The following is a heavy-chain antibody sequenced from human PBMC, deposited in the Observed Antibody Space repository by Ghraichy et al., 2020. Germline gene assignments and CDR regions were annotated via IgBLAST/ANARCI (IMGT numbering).Heavy chain of an antibody. CDR1: GFTFSAFD. Sequence: GGSLRLSCVGSGFTFSAFDLNWVRQSPGKGLDWVSYISSTSRNKFYADSVEGRFTISRDNARNTLYLQMNSLRAEDTAVYYCARASQRSSGSDDNDYWGQGTLVTVSS. CDR2: ISSTSRNK. CDR3: ARASQRSSGSDDNDY. D-gene: IGHD3-22*01. V-gene: IGHV3-48*01. J-gene: IGHJ4*02.